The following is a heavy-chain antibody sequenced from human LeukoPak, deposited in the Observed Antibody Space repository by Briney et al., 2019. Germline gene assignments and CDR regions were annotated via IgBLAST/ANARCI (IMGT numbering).Heavy chain of an antibody. CDR1: GFSLSTSGVG. Sequence: SGPTLVNPTQTLTLTCTFSGFSLSTSGVGVGWIRQPPGKALEWLALIYWDDDKRYSPSLKSRLTMTKDTSKNQVVLTMTNMDPVDTATYYCAHTPRGYSYGYGAFDIWGQGTMVTVSS. J-gene: IGHJ3*02. CDR2: IYWDDDK. D-gene: IGHD5-18*01. CDR3: AHTPRGYSYGYGAFDI. V-gene: IGHV2-5*02.